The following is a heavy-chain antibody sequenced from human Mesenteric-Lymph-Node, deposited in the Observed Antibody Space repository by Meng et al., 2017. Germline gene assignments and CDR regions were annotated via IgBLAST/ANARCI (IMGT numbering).Heavy chain of an antibody. D-gene: IGHD1-26*01. V-gene: IGHV3-21*01. J-gene: IGHJ6*02. CDR1: GFTFSSYS. CDR2: ISSSSSYI. Sequence: GESLKISCAASGFTFSSYSMNWVRQVPGKGLEWVSSISSSSSYIYYADSVKGRFTISRDNAKNSLYLQMNSLRAEDTAVYYCARDLFGSYSYYYYYYGMDVWGQGTTVTVSS. CDR3: ARDLFGSYSYYYYYYGMDV.